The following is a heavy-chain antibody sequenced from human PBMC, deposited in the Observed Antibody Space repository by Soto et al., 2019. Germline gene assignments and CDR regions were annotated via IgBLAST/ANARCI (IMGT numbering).Heavy chain of an antibody. CDR1: GGSMNSYY. CDR2: IYYSGST. V-gene: IGHV4-59*12. D-gene: IGHD6-13*01. J-gene: IGHJ5*02. CDR3: ARGFSTSWYLEFDP. Sequence: SETLSLTCTFSGGSMNSYYWSLIRQPPGKGLEWIGYIYYSGSTDYNPSLKSRVTISIDTPKNMFSLKLSSVTAADTAVYYCARGFSTSWYLEFDPWGQGVLVTVSS.